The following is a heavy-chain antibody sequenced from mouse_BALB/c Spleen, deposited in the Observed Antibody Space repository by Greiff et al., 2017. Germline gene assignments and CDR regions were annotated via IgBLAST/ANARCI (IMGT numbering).Heavy chain of an antibody. CDR2: IWRGGST. CDR3: AKNTLFITTVDWYFDV. D-gene: IGHD1-1*01. CDR1: GFSLTSYG. J-gene: IGHJ1*01. V-gene: IGHV2-5-1*01. Sequence: QVQLKESGPSLVQPSQSLSITCTVSGFSLTSYGVHWVRQSPGKGLEWLGVIWRGGSTDYNAAFMSRLSITKDNSKSQVFFKMNSLQADDTAIYYCAKNTLFITTVDWYFDVWGAGTTVTVSS.